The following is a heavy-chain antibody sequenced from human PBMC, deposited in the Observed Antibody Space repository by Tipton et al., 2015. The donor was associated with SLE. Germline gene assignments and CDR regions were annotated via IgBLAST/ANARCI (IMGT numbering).Heavy chain of an antibody. J-gene: IGHJ3*02. Sequence: QLVQSGGGLVKPGGSLRLSCAASGFTFSDYYMSWIRQAPGKGLEWVSYISSSSSYTNYADSVKGRFTISRDNAKNSLYLQMNSLGAEDTAVYYCARAVCSGGSCSPGAFDIWGQGTMVTVSS. V-gene: IGHV3-11*05. D-gene: IGHD2-15*01. CDR1: GFTFSDYY. CDR3: ARAVCSGGSCSPGAFDI. CDR2: ISSSSSYT.